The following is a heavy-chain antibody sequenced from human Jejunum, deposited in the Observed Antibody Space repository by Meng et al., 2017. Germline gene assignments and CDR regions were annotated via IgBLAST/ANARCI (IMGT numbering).Heavy chain of an antibody. Sequence: QVRLVQSGAEVKKPGASGTVSCKAAGYTFPPYNIRWLRQAPGQGLEWMGRINPNSGQTKFAQKFQGRVTMTRDTSITTAYMELSRLTSDDMAVYFCARETGRTGEYCDHWGQGTLVTVSS. J-gene: IGHJ4*02. D-gene: IGHD1/OR15-1a*01. CDR1: GYTFPPYN. V-gene: IGHV1-2*06. CDR3: ARETGRTGEYCDH. CDR2: INPNSGQT.